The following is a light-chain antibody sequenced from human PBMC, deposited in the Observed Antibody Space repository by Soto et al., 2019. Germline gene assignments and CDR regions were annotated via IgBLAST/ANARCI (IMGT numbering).Light chain of an antibody. CDR2: AAS. CDR1: QTISSY. CDR3: QQTYSTPSTWT. Sequence: DIQMTQSPSSLSASVGDRVTITCRASQTISSYLNWYQQTPERAPKLLIYAASSLQGGVPSRFSGSGSGTDFTLTISSLQPEDFATFYCQQTYSTPSTWTFGQGTKVEIK. V-gene: IGKV1-39*01. J-gene: IGKJ1*01.